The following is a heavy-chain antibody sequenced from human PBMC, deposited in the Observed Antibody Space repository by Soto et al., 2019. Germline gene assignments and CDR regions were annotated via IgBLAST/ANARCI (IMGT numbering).Heavy chain of an antibody. J-gene: IGHJ4*02. CDR2: IYYSGST. D-gene: IGHD2-2*01. CDR3: ARGSFGYCSSTSCYDGFWSGYYVLDY. CDR1: GGSISSSSYY. V-gene: IGHV4-39*01. Sequence: SETLSLTCTVSGGSISSSSYYWGWIRQPPGKGLEWIGSIYYSGSTYYNPSLKSRVTISVDTSKNQFSLKLSSVTAADTAVYYCARGSFGYCSSTSCYDGFWSGYYVLDYWGQGTLVTVSS.